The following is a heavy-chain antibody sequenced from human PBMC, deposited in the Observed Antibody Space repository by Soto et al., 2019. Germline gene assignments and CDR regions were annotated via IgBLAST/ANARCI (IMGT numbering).Heavy chain of an antibody. D-gene: IGHD3-9*01. Sequence: QDHLVESGGGVVQPGGSLKLSCSASGFVFSSFGLHWVRQAPGKGLEWVALVSYDGRRTYYADSVRGRFTISRDNSKDSPFLLMNNLKIEDTAVYYCAKSYDTLTGPFLSIDSWGQGTLVTVSS. CDR2: VSYDGRRT. J-gene: IGHJ4*02. CDR3: AKSYDTLTGPFLSIDS. V-gene: IGHV3-30*14. CDR1: GFVFSSFG.